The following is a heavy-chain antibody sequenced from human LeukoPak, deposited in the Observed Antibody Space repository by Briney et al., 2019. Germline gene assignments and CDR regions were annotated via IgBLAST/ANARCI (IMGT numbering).Heavy chain of an antibody. CDR1: GFTFSNVW. V-gene: IGHV3-15*01. Sequence: GGSLRLSCAASGFTFSNVWMNWVRQAPGKGLGWVGRIKSKIDGGTPHYAAPVKDRFTISRDDSKNTLYLQMNSLKTDDTAVYYCTTETYYYGSGSPYFDYWGQGALVTVSS. CDR2: IKSKIDGGTP. J-gene: IGHJ4*02. CDR3: TTETYYYGSGSPYFDY. D-gene: IGHD3-10*01.